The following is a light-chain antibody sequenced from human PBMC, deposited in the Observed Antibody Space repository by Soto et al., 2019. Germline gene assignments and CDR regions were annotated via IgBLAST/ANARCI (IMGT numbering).Light chain of an antibody. CDR2: EVS. CDR3: TSYTGSSTLV. CDR1: SSDVGGYNY. Sequence: QSVLTQPASVSGSPGQWITISCTGTSSDVGGYNYVSWFQQHPGKVPRLIIFEVSNRPSGVSNRFSGSKSGNTASLTISGLQAADEADYYCTSYTGSSTLVFGGGTKVTAL. V-gene: IGLV2-14*01. J-gene: IGLJ2*01.